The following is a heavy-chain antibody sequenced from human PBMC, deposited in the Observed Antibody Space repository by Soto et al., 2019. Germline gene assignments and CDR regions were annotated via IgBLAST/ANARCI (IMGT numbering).Heavy chain of an antibody. D-gene: IGHD3-22*01. V-gene: IGHV1-69*13. Sequence: SVKVSCKASGGTFSSYAISWVRQAPGQGLEWMGGIIPIFGTANYAQKFQGRVTITADESTSTAYMELSSLRSEDTAVYYCARAGYYYDSSGYFSMEPFDYWGQGTLVTVSS. CDR3: ARAGYYYDSSGYFSMEPFDY. CDR2: IIPIFGTA. J-gene: IGHJ4*02. CDR1: GGTFSSYA.